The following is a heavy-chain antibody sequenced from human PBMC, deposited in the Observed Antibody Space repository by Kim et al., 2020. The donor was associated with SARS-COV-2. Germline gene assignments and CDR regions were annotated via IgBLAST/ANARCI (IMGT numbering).Heavy chain of an antibody. D-gene: IGHD3-16*01. J-gene: IGHJ3*02. CDR3: VRDRMGGAFDI. CDR2: I. Sequence: IFYADCVKGRYTISRDNAKNSLYLQMNRLRDEETAVYYCVRDRMGGAFDIWGQGTMVTVSS. V-gene: IGHV3-48*02.